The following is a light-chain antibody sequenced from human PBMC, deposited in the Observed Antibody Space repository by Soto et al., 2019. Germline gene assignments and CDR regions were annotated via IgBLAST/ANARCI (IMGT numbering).Light chain of an antibody. CDR3: SSYTSTATRV. V-gene: IGLV2-14*01. CDR2: EVS. Sequence: QSVLTQPASMSGSPGQSITISCTGTSSDVGSYNYVSWYQQHPGKAPKLMIYEVSNRPSGVSDRFSGSKSGNTASLTISGLQAEDEADYYCSSYTSTATRVFGGGTKLTVL. CDR1: SSDVGSYNY. J-gene: IGLJ3*02.